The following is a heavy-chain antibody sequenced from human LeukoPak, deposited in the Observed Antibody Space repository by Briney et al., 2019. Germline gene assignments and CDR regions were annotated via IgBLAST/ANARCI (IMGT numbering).Heavy chain of an antibody. CDR2: INHSGST. CDR1: GGSFSGYY. CDR3: ARHYGP. Sequence: SETLSLTCAVYGGSFSGYYWSWIRQPPGRGLEWIGEINHSGSTYYNPSLKSRVTISVDTSKNQFSLKLTSVTAADTAVYYCARHYGPWGQGTLVTVSS. D-gene: IGHD3-16*01. J-gene: IGHJ5*02. V-gene: IGHV4-34*01.